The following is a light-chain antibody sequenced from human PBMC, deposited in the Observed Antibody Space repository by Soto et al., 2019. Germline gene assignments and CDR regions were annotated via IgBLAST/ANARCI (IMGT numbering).Light chain of an antibody. CDR1: SSDVGSYNL. V-gene: IGLV2-23*03. J-gene: IGLJ2*01. Sequence: QSALTQPASVSGSLGQSITISCTGTSSDVGSYNLVSWYQQHPCKAPKLMIYEGSKRPSGVSNRFSGSKSGNTASLTISGLQAEDEADYSCCSYAGSSTFDVVFGGGTKLTVL. CDR3: CSYAGSSTFDVV. CDR2: EGS.